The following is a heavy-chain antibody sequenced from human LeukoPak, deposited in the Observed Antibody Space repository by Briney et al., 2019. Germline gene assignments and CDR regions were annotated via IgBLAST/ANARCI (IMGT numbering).Heavy chain of an antibody. V-gene: IGHV3-23*01. CDR2: ISGSGTST. J-gene: IGHJ4*02. CDR1: GFTFTNYA. Sequence: PGGSLRLSCAVSGFTFTNYAMDWVRQAPGKGLEWVSGISGSGTSTYYADSVKGRFTISRDNSKNTLNLQMSSLRAEDTAVYYCAKARFYSSSSKSFDYWGQGTLVTVSS. D-gene: IGHD6-6*01. CDR3: AKARFYSSSSKSFDY.